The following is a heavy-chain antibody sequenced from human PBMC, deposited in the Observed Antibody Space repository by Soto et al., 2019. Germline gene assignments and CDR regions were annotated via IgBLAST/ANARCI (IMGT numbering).Heavy chain of an antibody. CDR2: ISSSSNYI. CDR3: ARDQGTVTPSYFDS. V-gene: IGHV3-21*01. J-gene: IGHJ4*02. D-gene: IGHD4-4*01. Sequence: NPGGSLRLSCAASGFSFSTYSMNWVRQAPGRGLEWVSSISSSSNYIYYGDSVKGRFTISRDNAKNSVYLHMSSLRAEDTALYYCARDQGTVTPSYFDSWGRGILVTVSS. CDR1: GFSFSTYS.